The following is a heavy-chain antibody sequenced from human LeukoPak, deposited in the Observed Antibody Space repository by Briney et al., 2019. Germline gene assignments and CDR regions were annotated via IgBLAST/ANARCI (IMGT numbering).Heavy chain of an antibody. CDR1: GGPFSGYY. CDR3: ARSYGDYVWFSAFDI. CDR2: TNHSGST. V-gene: IGHV4-34*01. Sequence: SDTLSLTCAVCGGPFSGYYWIWIRQPPGKGLEGLGETNHSGSTNYQPSLKRRVTISVDPSKNQFSLKLSSVTAADTAVYYCARSYGDYVWFSAFDIWGQGTMVTVSS. D-gene: IGHD4-17*01. J-gene: IGHJ3*02.